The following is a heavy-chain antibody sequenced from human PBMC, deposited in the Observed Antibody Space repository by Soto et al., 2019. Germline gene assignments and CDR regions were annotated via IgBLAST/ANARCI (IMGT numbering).Heavy chain of an antibody. D-gene: IGHD3-3*01. CDR1: GGSISSSSYY. J-gene: IGHJ4*02. CDR2: IYYSGST. Sequence: SETLSLTCTVSGGSISSSSYYWGWIRQPPGKGMEWIGSIYYSGSTYYNPSLKSRVTISVDTSKNQFSLKLSYVTAADTAVYYCATRLRFLEWLLYRDLFDYWGQGTLVTVSS. V-gene: IGHV4-39*01. CDR3: ATRLRFLEWLLYRDLFDY.